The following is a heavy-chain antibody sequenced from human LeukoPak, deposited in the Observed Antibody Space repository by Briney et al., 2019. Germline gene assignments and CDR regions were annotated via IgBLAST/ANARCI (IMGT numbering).Heavy chain of an antibody. CDR2: INLSVTT. D-gene: IGHD2-2*01. Sequence: SESLSLSCALYRGSFSGYYGSWVREPPGPGLGLIGEINLSVTTNYNPTRKSRVTISVDTPKNQFSLKLSSVNAADTGVYYCASEGSTSCYFRGCSLCYGTTIDYWGQGTLVTVSS. CDR3: ASEGSTSCYFRGCSLCYGTTIDY. V-gene: IGHV4-34*01. J-gene: IGHJ4*02. CDR1: RGSFSGYY.